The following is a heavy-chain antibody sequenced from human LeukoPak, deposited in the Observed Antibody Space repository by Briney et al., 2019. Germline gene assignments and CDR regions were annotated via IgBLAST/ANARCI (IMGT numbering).Heavy chain of an antibody. V-gene: IGHV3-7*01. D-gene: IGHD4-17*01. CDR1: GFTFSTYW. CDR3: ARDPDYGDPGPFWDY. Sequence: GGSLRLSCVASGFTFSTYWMSWVRQAPGKGLEWVANINQDGSGRYHVDPVKGRITVSRDNAKNSLYLQMNSLRAEDTAVYYCARDPDYGDPGPFWDYWGQGTLVTVSS. CDR2: INQDGSGR. J-gene: IGHJ4*02.